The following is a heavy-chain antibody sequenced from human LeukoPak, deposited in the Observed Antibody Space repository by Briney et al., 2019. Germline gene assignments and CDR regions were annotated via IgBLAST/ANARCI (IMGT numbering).Heavy chain of an antibody. J-gene: IGHJ4*02. Sequence: SETLSLTCTVSGGSISSYYWSWIRQTPGKGLEWIGDIYYSGSTNYNPSLKSRVTTSVDTSKNQFSLKLSSVTAEDTAVYYCARDFYGSSGSIFDYWGQGTLVTVSS. D-gene: IGHD3-22*01. CDR3: ARDFYGSSGSIFDY. CDR1: GGSISSYY. V-gene: IGHV4-59*08. CDR2: IYYSGST.